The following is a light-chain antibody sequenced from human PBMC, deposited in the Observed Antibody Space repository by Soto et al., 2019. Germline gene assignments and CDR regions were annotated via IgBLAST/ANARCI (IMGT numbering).Light chain of an antibody. Sequence: IQMTQSPSSVSASVGESVIMTCRASQDISTWLAWYQQKRGKAPSLLIYAASRLQVGVPSRSRGSGSGTDSTLTTNSLQSEDFSTHHCEQATTTYPRTFGGGTEV. CDR2: AAS. V-gene: IGKV1D-12*01. CDR3: EQATTTYPRT. J-gene: IGKJ4*01. CDR1: QDISTW.